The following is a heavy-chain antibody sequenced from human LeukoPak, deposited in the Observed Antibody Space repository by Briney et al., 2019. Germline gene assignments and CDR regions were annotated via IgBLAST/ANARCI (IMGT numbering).Heavy chain of an antibody. CDR1: GYTFTSYG. CDR3: AREGYCSGGSCYSAEYFQH. J-gene: IGHJ1*01. D-gene: IGHD2-15*01. Sequence: ASVKVSCKASGYTFTSYGISWVRQASGQGLEWMGWISAYNGNTNYAQKLQGRVTMTTDTSTSTAYMELRSLRSDDTAVYYCAREGYCSGGSCYSAEYFQHWGQGTLVTVSS. CDR2: ISAYNGNT. V-gene: IGHV1-18*04.